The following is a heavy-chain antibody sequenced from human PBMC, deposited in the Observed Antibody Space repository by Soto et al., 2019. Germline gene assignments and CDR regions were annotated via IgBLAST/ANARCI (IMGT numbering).Heavy chain of an antibody. V-gene: IGHV3-23*01. CDR2: ITFRGDYT. CDR3: AKLGTMGVFDN. CDR1: GFTFSSYA. J-gene: IGHJ4*02. Sequence: EVQLLESGGGLVSPGGSLRLSCAASGFTFSSYAMSWVCQAPGKGLEWLAGITFRGDYTYYADSVKGRFSLSRDNSRNRLDLQMNNLKVEDTALYYCAKLGTMGVFDNWGQGTLLTVSS. D-gene: IGHD1-26*01.